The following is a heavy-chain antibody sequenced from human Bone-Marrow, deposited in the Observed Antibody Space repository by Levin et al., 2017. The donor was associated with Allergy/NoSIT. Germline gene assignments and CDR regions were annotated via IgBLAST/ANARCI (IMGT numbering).Heavy chain of an antibody. CDR3: ATLLLGYGGNWVAFDM. Sequence: GGSLRLSCAASRFTFSRSWMGWVRQAPGRGLEWVANINEDGDEKYYVASLRGRFTISRDNAKNSLYLQMNSMRDEDTGIYYCATLLLGYGGNWVAFDMWGQGTMVTVSS. V-gene: IGHV3-7*01. CDR1: RFTFSRSW. D-gene: IGHD4-23*01. CDR2: INEDGDEK. J-gene: IGHJ3*02.